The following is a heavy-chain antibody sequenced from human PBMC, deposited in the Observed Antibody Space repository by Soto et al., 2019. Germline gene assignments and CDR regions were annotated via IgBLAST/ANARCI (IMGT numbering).Heavy chain of an antibody. J-gene: IGHJ6*03. D-gene: IGHD3-9*01. Sequence: GGSLRLSCAASGFTFSSYAMSWVRQAPGKGLEWVSVISGSGGGTYYADSVKGRFTISRDNSKNTLYLQMSSLRAEDTAVYYCAKIGPYYDILTGYYMWDYYYYMDVWGKGTTVNVS. CDR2: ISGSGGGT. CDR3: AKIGPYYDILTGYYMWDYYYYMDV. CDR1: GFTFSSYA. V-gene: IGHV3-23*01.